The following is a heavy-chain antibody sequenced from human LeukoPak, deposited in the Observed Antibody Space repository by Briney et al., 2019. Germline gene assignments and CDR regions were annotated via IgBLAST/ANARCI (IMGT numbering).Heavy chain of an antibody. J-gene: IGHJ4*02. V-gene: IGHV3-30*03. CDR3: AREWELGYLDY. Sequence: GRSLRLSCAASGFTFSSYGIHWVRQAPGKGLEWVAHISNDGSNKDYADSVKGRFTISRDNSKNTLYLQMNSLRAEDTAVYYCAREWELGYLDYWGQGTLVTVSS. CDR1: GFTFSSYG. CDR2: ISNDGSNK. D-gene: IGHD1-26*01.